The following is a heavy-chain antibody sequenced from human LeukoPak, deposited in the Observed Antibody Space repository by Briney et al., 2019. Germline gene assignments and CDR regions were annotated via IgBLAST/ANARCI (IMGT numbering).Heavy chain of an antibody. D-gene: IGHD6-19*01. CDR3: ARENGGWYLLGWVRGYYMDV. CDR2: INHSGST. CDR1: GGSFSGYY. J-gene: IGHJ6*03. Sequence: PSETLSLTCAVYGGSFSGYYWSWIRQPPGKGLEWIGEINHSGSTNYNPSLKSRVTISVDTSKNQFSLKLSSVTAADTAVYYCARENGGWYLLGWVRGYYMDVWGKGTTVTVSS. V-gene: IGHV4-34*01.